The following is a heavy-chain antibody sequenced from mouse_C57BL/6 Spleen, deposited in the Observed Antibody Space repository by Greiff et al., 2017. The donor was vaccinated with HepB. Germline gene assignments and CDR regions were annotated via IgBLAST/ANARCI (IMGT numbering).Heavy chain of an antibody. D-gene: IGHD1-1*01. Sequence: VQLQQPGAELVKPGASVKMSCKASGYTFTSYWITWVKQRPGQGLEWIGDIYPGSGSTNYNEKFKSKATLTVDTSSSTAYMQLSSLTSDDSAVYYCARGYYGSSYDYWGQGTTLTVSS. CDR3: ARGYYGSSYDY. J-gene: IGHJ2*01. V-gene: IGHV1-55*01. CDR1: GYTFTSYW. CDR2: IYPGSGST.